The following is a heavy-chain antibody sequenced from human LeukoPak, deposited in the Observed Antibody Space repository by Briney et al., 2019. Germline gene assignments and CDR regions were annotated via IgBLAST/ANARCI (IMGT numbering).Heavy chain of an antibody. CDR2: VYYSGGT. CDR1: GGSFSNYF. Sequence: SETLSLTCTVSGGSFSNYFWSWIRQPPGKGLEWIGYVYYSGGTNYNPSLKSRVTISLDTSKNQFSLKLSSVTAADTAVYYCARGFDAHNAFDIWGQGTMVTVSS. J-gene: IGHJ3*02. D-gene: IGHD3-9*01. V-gene: IGHV4-59*08. CDR3: ARGFDAHNAFDI.